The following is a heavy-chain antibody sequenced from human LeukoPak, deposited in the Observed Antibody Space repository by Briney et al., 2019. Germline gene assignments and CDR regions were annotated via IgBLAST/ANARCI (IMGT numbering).Heavy chain of an antibody. CDR1: GYTFTGYY. D-gene: IGHD6-19*01. V-gene: IGHV1-2*02. J-gene: IGHJ4*02. CDR3: ARGRQWLPRAY. Sequence: ASVKVSCKASGYTFTGYYMHWVRQAPGQGLEWMGWINPNSGGTNYARKFQGRVTMTRDTSISTAYMELSRLRSDDTAVYYCARGRQWLPRAYWGQGTLVTVSS. CDR2: INPNSGGT.